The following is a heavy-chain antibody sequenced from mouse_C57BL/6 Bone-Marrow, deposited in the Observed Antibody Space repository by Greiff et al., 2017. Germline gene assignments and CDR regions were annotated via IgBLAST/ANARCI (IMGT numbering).Heavy chain of an antibody. Sequence: QVQLQQPGAELVMPGASVKLSCTASGYTFTSYWMHWVKQRPGQGLEWIGEIDPSDSYTNYNQKFKGKSTLTVDKSSSTAYMQLSSLTSEDSAVYYCARDYYGSSYYFDYWGQGTTLTVSS. CDR1: GYTFTSYW. CDR3: ARDYYGSSYYFDY. J-gene: IGHJ2*01. D-gene: IGHD1-1*01. V-gene: IGHV1-69*01. CDR2: IDPSDSYT.